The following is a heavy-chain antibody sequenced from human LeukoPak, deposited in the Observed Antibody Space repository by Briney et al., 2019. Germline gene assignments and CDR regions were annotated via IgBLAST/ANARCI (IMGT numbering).Heavy chain of an antibody. V-gene: IGHV4-59*08. CDR3: ARHGSSYSFDY. CDR2: IYYCGSA. J-gene: IGHJ4*02. Sequence: PSETLSLTCTVSGGSISSYYWSCIRQPPGKGLEWIGYIYYCGSANYNPSLKSRATISIDRSKNQFSLKLRSLTAADTAVYYCARHGSSYSFDYWGQGTLVTVSS. CDR1: GGSISSYY. D-gene: IGHD6-13*01.